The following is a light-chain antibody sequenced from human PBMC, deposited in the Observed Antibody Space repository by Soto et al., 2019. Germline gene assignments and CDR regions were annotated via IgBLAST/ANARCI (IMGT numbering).Light chain of an antibody. CDR3: LQSYSTPLT. Sequence: DIQMTQSPSSLSASVGDRVTITCRASQSISNALNWYQQKPGKAPKVLICAASNLQSGVPSRFSGSGSGTDFTFTISSLQPEDFETYSCLQSYSTPLTFGGGTKVEIK. V-gene: IGKV1-39*01. CDR2: AAS. J-gene: IGKJ4*02. CDR1: QSISNA.